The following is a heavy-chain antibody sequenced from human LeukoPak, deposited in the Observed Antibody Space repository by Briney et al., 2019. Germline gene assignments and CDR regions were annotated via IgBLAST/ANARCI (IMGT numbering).Heavy chain of an antibody. J-gene: IGHJ4*02. CDR1: GGSFSGYY. CDR2: INHSGST. V-gene: IGHV4-34*01. Sequence: SETLSLTCAVYGGSFSGYYWSWIRQPPGKGLEWIGEINHSGSTNYNPSLKSRVTISVDTSKNQFSLKLSSVTAADTAVYYCASGGATSMIDYWGQGTLVTVSS. CDR3: ASGGATSMIDY. D-gene: IGHD5-12*01.